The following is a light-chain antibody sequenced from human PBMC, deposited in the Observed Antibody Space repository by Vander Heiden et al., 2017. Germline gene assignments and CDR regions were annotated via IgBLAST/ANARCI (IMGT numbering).Light chain of an antibody. CDR3: AAWDNSMRGRV. V-gene: IGLV1-47*01. CDR2: NND. CDR1: SSKVGSNL. Sequence: QSLLPQPPSSSGTPGQRVTISCSGSSSKVGSNLVYWYQQLPGATPKLLISNNDQRPSGVPDRFSGSKSGTSASLAISGLRAEDEADYYCAAWDNSMRGRVFGGGTKLTVL. J-gene: IGLJ3*02.